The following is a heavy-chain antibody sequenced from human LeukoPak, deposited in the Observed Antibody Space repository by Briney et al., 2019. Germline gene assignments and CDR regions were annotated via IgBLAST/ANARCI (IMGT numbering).Heavy chain of an antibody. V-gene: IGHV3-21*01. D-gene: IGHD3-9*01. Sequence: GGSLRLSCAASGFTFSSYSMNWVRQAPGKGLECVSSISSSSSYIYYADSVKGRFTISRDNAKNSLYLQMNSLRAEDTAVYYCARDMPSPYYDILTGYYNCNYYYYYGMDVWGKGTTVTVSS. CDR2: ISSSSSYI. CDR1: GFTFSSYS. J-gene: IGHJ6*04. CDR3: ARDMPSPYYDILTGYYNCNYYYYYGMDV.